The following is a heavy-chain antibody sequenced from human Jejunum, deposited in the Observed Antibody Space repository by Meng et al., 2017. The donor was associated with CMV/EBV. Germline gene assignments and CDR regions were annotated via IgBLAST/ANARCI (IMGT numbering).Heavy chain of an antibody. D-gene: IGHD5-18*01. V-gene: IGHV3-9*01. Sequence: GLTFDDYAIHWVRQAPGKGLEWVSGISWNSGSITYGASVKGRFTISRDHAKKSVYLQMNSLRPEDTALYYCARATSGYSYGDFEYWGQGTLVTVSS. CDR2: ISWNSGSI. CDR1: GLTFDDYA. J-gene: IGHJ4*02. CDR3: ARATSGYSYGDFEY.